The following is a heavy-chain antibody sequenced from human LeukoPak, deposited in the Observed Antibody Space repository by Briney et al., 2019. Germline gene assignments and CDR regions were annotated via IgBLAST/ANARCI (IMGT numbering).Heavy chain of an antibody. V-gene: IGHV3-48*03. D-gene: IGHD1-26*01. J-gene: IGHJ4*02. CDR2: ITSSGSTI. CDR3: ARGLRGSYYDYFDE. CDR1: GFTFSSYE. Sequence: GGSLRLSCAASGFTFSSYEMNWVRQALGKGLEWVSYITSSGSTIYYADSVKGRFTISRDNAKNSLYLQMNSLRAEDTAVYYWARGLRGSYYDYFDEWGEGTLVTVSS.